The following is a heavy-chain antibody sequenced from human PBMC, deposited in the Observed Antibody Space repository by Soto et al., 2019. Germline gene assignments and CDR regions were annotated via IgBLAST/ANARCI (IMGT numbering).Heavy chain of an antibody. Sequence: QVQLQESGPGLVKPSGTLSLTCAVSGVSISSHDWWTWVRQPPGKGLEWIGESHQSGNTNYNSSLXSRVTISGDKSKNQFSLKLSSVTVADTAVYYCATRDNSRFYWGQGTLVTVSS. D-gene: IGHD6-13*01. CDR2: SHQSGNT. CDR1: GVSISSHDW. V-gene: IGHV4-4*02. J-gene: IGHJ4*02. CDR3: ATRDNSRFY.